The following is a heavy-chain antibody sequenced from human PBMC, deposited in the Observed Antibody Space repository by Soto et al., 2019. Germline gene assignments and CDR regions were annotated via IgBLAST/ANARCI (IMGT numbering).Heavy chain of an antibody. J-gene: IGHJ4*02. CDR3: AAVIVGATTSDY. Sequence: SVKVSCKASGFTFTSSAVQWVRHARGQRLEWIGWIVVGSGNTNYAQKFQERVTITRDMSTSTAYMELSSLRSENTAVYYCAAVIVGATTSDYWGQGTLVTVSS. V-gene: IGHV1-58*01. CDR2: IVVGSGNT. CDR1: GFTFTSSA. D-gene: IGHD1-26*01.